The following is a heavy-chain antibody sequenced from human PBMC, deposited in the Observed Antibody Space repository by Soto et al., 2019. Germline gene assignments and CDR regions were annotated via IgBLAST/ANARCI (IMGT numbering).Heavy chain of an antibody. CDR1: GGSISGNN. D-gene: IGHD2-15*01. Sequence: WETLSITGTVCGGSISGNNWSWVRQAPGKGLEWIGYKYYSGNINYNPSLKSRVTMSVDTSKNQFSLKLTSVSAADTALYYCARGFGLAARGMDVWGQGTTVTVSS. J-gene: IGHJ6*02. CDR2: KYYSGNI. V-gene: IGHV4-59*01. CDR3: ARGFGLAARGMDV.